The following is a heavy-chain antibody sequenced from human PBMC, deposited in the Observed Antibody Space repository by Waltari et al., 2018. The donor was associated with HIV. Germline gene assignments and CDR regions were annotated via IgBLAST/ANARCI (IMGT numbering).Heavy chain of an antibody. J-gene: IGHJ3*02. CDR1: GSNFTNYW. Sequence: EVPLVQSGAEVRKSGESLKISCKAAGSNFTNYWNDWVPHMSGEGLEWMGIIYPFDSDTRYNPSFEGQITISADKSLATAYLEWSNLNASDAAIYYCARLFYYDTTGYINNAFDIWGQGTVVTVS. V-gene: IGHV5-51*03. D-gene: IGHD3-22*01. CDR3: ARLFYYDTTGYINNAFDI. CDR2: IYPFDSDT.